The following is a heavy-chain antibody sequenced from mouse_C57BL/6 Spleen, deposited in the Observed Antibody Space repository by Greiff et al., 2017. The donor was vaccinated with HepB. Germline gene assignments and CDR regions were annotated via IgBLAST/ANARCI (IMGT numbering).Heavy chain of an antibody. CDR3: ARPLYYDYDYAMDY. Sequence: VQLQQSGPELVKPGASVKISCKASGYAFSSSWMHWVKQRPGKGLEWIGRIYPGDGDTNYNGKFKGKATLTADKSSSTAYMQLSSLTSEDSAVYFCARPLYYDYDYAMDYWGQGTSVTVSS. J-gene: IGHJ4*01. V-gene: IGHV1-82*01. D-gene: IGHD2-4*01. CDR2: IYPGDGDT. CDR1: GYAFSSSW.